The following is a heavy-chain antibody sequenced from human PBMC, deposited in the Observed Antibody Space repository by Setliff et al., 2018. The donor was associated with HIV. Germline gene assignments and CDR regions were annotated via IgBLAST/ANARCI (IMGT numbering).Heavy chain of an antibody. Sequence: GESPKISCAASGFTFSNYWMSWVRQTPGKGLEWVANIKPDGSEKYYVDSVKGRFTISRDNAENSLYLQMNSPRAEDTAVYYCARDYVWGRRAFDIWGPGTMVTVSS. CDR1: GFTFSNYW. J-gene: IGHJ3*02. D-gene: IGHD3-16*01. V-gene: IGHV3-7*01. CDR2: IKPDGSEK. CDR3: ARDYVWGRRAFDI.